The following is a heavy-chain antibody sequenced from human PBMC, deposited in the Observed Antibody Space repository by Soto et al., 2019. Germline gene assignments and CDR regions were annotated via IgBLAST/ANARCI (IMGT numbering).Heavy chain of an antibody. CDR2: IKEDGSQT. CDR3: GRRGGWTPDF. V-gene: IGHV3-7*01. Sequence: EVQLVESGGALVQPGGSLRLSCVASGFTSSIYWMHWVRQAPGKGLEWVAVIKEDGSQTYYVDSVQGRFTISRDNAKNSVYLQMDSLRVDDTAVYYCGRRGGWTPDFWGQGTLVTVSS. D-gene: IGHD6-19*01. CDR1: GFTSSIYW. J-gene: IGHJ4*02.